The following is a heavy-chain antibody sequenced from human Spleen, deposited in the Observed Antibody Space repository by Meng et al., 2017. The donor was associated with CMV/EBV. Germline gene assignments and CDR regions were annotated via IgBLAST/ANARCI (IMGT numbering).Heavy chain of an antibody. CDR2: INPKSGGT. CDR3: ARDPHIVVVPAAYYYYGMDV. CDR1: GYIFSGSY. D-gene: IGHD2-2*01. Sequence: ASVKVSCKASGYIFSGSYIHWVRQAPRHGLEWMGWINPKSGGTNYAQKFQGRVTMTRDTSISTAYMELSRLRSDDTAVYYCARDPHIVVVPAAYYYYGMDVWGQGTTVTVSS. J-gene: IGHJ6*02. V-gene: IGHV1-2*02.